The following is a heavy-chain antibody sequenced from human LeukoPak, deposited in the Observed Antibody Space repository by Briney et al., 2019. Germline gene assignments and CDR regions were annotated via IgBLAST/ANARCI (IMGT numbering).Heavy chain of an antibody. Sequence: SETLSLTCTVSGGSVSSGSYYWSWVRQPPGKGLEWIGYIYYSGSTYYNPSLKSRVTISVDTSKNQFSLKLSSVTAADTAVYYCARVCDSSGYYPVYYFDYWGQGTLVTVSS. J-gene: IGHJ4*02. CDR1: GGSVSSGSYY. V-gene: IGHV4-61*01. CDR3: ARVCDSSGYYPVYYFDY. CDR2: IYYSGST. D-gene: IGHD3-22*01.